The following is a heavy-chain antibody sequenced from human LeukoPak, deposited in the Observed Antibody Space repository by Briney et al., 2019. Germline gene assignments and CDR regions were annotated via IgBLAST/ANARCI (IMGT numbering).Heavy chain of an antibody. J-gene: IGHJ4*02. Sequence: SETLSLTCTVSGGSISSYYWSWIRQPAGKGLEWIGRIYTSDSTNYNPSLKSRVTMSVDTSKNQFSLKLNSVTAADTAVYYCARETNSSSWRALDYWGQVTLVTVSS. CDR1: GGSISSYY. CDR2: IYTSDST. D-gene: IGHD6-13*01. CDR3: ARETNSSSWRALDY. V-gene: IGHV4-4*07.